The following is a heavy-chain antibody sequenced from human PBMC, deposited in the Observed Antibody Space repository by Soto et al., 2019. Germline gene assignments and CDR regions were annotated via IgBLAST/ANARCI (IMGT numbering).Heavy chain of an antibody. D-gene: IGHD6-25*01. CDR1: GGSISSGNW. CDR3: PTLGAAARTGFFDY. Sequence: QVQLQESGPGLVKPSGTLSLTCAVSGGSISSGNWWTWVRQPPGKGLEWLGEIYHSGSTNNNPSLKSRVTISVDKSKNQFSLKLTSVTAADTAVYYCPTLGAAARTGFFDYWGQGTLVTVSS. V-gene: IGHV4-4*02. CDR2: IYHSGST. J-gene: IGHJ4*02.